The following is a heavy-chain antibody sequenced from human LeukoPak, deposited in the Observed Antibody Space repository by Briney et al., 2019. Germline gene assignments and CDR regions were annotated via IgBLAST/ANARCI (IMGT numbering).Heavy chain of an antibody. J-gene: IGHJ4*02. D-gene: IGHD3-10*01. V-gene: IGHV3-9*01. CDR1: GFTFDDYA. CDR3: AKDRYYGSGSYIDY. Sequence: GGSLRLSCAASGFTFDDYAMHWVRQAPGKGLEWVSGISWNSGSIGYAVSVKGRFTISRDNAKNSLYLQMNSLRAEDTALYYCAKDRYYGSGSYIDYWGQGTLVTVSS. CDR2: ISWNSGSI.